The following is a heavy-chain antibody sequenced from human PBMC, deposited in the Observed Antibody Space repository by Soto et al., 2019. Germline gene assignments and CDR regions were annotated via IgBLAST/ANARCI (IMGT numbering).Heavy chain of an antibody. CDR1: GGSISSSSYY. J-gene: IGHJ3*02. V-gene: IGHV4-39*01. D-gene: IGHD1-1*01. CDR2: IYYSGST. CDR3: ARLGPTAAFDI. Sequence: QLQLQESGPGLVKPSETLSLTCTVSGGSISSSSYYWGWIRQPPGKGLEWIGSIYYSGSTYYNPYLKSRVTISVYTSKNQSAQMLSSVTAADTAVYYCARLGPTAAFDIWGQGTMVTASS.